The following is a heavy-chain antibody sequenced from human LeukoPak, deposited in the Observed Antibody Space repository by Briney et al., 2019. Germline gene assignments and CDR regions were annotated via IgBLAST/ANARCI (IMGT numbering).Heavy chain of an antibody. CDR3: ARDFYDILTGYFFDAFDI. CDR2: VYHTGST. J-gene: IGHJ3*02. V-gene: IGHV4-38-2*02. CDR1: GDSLSSGYY. Sequence: SETLSLTCLVSGDSLSSGYYWGWVRQPPRKGLEWIGSVYHTGSTYYNPSVKTRITIFVDTLTNQFSLKLSSVTAADTAVYYCARDFYDILTGYFFDAFDIWGQGTMVTVSS. D-gene: IGHD3-9*01.